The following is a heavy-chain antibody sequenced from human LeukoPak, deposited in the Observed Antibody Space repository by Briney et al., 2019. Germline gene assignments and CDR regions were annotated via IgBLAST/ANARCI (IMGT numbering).Heavy chain of an antibody. CDR2: INHSGST. V-gene: IGHV4-34*01. J-gene: IGHJ4*02. D-gene: IGHD3-10*01. Sequence: PSETLSLTCAVYGGSFSGYYWSWIRQPPGKGLEWIGEINHSGSTNYNPSLKSRVTISVDTSKNQFSLKLSSVTAADTAVYYCARERNMGQNTVRGVIRDYWGQGTLVTVSP. CDR1: GGSFSGYY. CDR3: ARERNMGQNTVRGVIRDY.